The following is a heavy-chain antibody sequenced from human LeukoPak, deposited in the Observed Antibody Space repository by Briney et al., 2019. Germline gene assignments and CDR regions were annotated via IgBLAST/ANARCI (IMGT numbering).Heavy chain of an antibody. V-gene: IGHV3-11*01. Sequence: GGSLRLSCAASGFTVSSNYMSWVRQAPGKGLEWVSYISSSGSTIYYADSVKGRFTISRDNAKNSLYLQMNSLRAEDTAVYYCARARVVVVPAASDYWGQGTLVTVSS. CDR3: ARARVVVVPAASDY. CDR2: ISSSGSTI. CDR1: GFTVSSNY. J-gene: IGHJ4*02. D-gene: IGHD2-2*01.